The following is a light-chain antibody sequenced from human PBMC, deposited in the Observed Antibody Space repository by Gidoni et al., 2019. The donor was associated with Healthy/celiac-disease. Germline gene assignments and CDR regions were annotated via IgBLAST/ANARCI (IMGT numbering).Light chain of an antibody. V-gene: IGKV4-1*01. J-gene: IGKJ2*01. CDR1: QSVLYSSNNKNY. Sequence: DIVMIQSPDCLAVSLGERATINCKSSQSVLYSSNNKNYLAWYQQKPGQPPKLLIYWASTRESGVPDRFSGSGSGTDFTLTISSLQAEDVAVYYCQQYYSTPPYTFGQGTKLEIK. CDR3: QQYYSTPPYT. CDR2: WAS.